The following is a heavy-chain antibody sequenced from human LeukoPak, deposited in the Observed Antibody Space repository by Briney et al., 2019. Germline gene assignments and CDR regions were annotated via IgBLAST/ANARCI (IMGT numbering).Heavy chain of an antibody. V-gene: IGHV3-7*01. Sequence: PGGSLRLSCAASGFTFSSYSMNWVRQAPGKGLEGVDNIKQNGSEKHYEDSMKGRFTISRDNTKNSLYLQMNSLRAEDTAVYYCARGGRSGSFDYWGQGTLVTVSS. CDR3: ARGGRSGSFDY. CDR1: GFTFSSYS. J-gene: IGHJ4*02. D-gene: IGHD1-26*01. CDR2: IKQNGSEK.